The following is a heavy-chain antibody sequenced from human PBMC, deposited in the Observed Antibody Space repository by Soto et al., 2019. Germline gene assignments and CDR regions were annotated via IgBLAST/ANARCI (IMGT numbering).Heavy chain of an antibody. CDR3: ARDGDSEVGATIFFYYYGMDV. J-gene: IGHJ6*02. CDR1: GFTFSSYS. Sequence: PGGSLRLSCAASGFTFSSYSMNWVRQAPGKGLEWVSYISSSSSTIYYADSVKGRFTISRDNAKNSLYLQMNSLRDEDTAVYYCARDGDSEVGATIFFYYYGMDVWGQGTTVTVSS. V-gene: IGHV3-48*02. D-gene: IGHD1-26*01. CDR2: ISSSSSTI.